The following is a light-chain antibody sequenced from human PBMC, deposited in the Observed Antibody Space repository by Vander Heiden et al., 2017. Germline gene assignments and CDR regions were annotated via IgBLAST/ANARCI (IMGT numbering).Light chain of an antibody. J-gene: IGKJ1*01. CDR2: WAS. CDR3: QQYYSSPWT. CDR1: QSALYSSKYNKY. V-gene: IGKV4-1*01. Sequence: EIVMTQSPDSPAVYLGEGATINCNSSQSALYSSKYNKYLAWYQQKPGKPPKLLIYWASTRESGVPDRFSGSGSGTDFTLTISSLQAEDVAVYYCQQYYSSPWTFGQGTKVEIK.